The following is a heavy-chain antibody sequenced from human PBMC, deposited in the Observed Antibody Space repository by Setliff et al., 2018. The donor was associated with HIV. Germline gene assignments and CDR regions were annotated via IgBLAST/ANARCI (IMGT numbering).Heavy chain of an antibody. V-gene: IGHV4-30-4*08. J-gene: IGHJ4*02. Sequence: PSETLSLTCVVSGNSISSGYYWGWIRQPPGKGLEWIGYIYYSGSTYYNPSLKSRVTISVDTSKNQFSLKLSSVTVADTAVYYCASLNYYDSSGYYPHWGQGTLVTVSS. CDR2: IYYSGST. CDR3: ASLNYYDSSGYYPH. D-gene: IGHD3-22*01. CDR1: GNSISSGYY.